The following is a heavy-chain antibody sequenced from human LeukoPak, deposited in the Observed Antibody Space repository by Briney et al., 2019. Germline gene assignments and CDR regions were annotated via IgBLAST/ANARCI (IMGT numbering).Heavy chain of an antibody. CDR2: IYAGGTT. Sequence: PGGSLRLSCAASGFTASSNYMNWVRQAPGKGLEWVSVIYAGGTTYYADSVKGRFTISRDISQNTLYLQMNSLRAEDTAVYYCARDSPLTGPIGAFDIWGQGTMVTVSS. V-gene: IGHV3-53*01. CDR1: GFTASSNY. J-gene: IGHJ3*02. CDR3: ARDSPLTGPIGAFDI. D-gene: IGHD7-27*01.